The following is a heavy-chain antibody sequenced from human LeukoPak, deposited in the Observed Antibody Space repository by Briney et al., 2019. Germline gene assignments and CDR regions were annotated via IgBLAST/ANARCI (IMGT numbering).Heavy chain of an antibody. D-gene: IGHD3-9*01. Sequence: PGGSLRLSCAASGFTFSSYAMHWVRQAPGKGLEYVSAISSNGGSTYYANSVKGRFTISRDNCKNALYLQMGSMRAEDMAVYYCARGMTGYSMGYWGQGTLVTVSS. CDR3: ARGMTGYSMGY. CDR1: GFTFSSYA. J-gene: IGHJ4*02. V-gene: IGHV3-64*01. CDR2: ISSNGGST.